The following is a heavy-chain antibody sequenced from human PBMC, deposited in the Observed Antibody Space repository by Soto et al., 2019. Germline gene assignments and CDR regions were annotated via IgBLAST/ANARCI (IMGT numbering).Heavy chain of an antibody. Sequence: QLQLQESGPGLVKPSETLSLTCTVSGGSISSSSYYWGWIRQPPGKGLEWIGSIYYSGSTYYNPSLKSRVTISVDTSKNQFSLKLSSVTAADTAVYYCARNPGQGYCSSTSCSRGFDYWGQGTLVTVSS. J-gene: IGHJ4*02. D-gene: IGHD2-2*01. CDR3: ARNPGQGYCSSTSCSRGFDY. CDR1: GGSISSSSYY. CDR2: IYYSGST. V-gene: IGHV4-39*01.